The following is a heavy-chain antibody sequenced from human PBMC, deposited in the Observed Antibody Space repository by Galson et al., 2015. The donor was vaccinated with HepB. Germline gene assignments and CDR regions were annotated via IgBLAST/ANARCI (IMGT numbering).Heavy chain of an antibody. J-gene: IGHJ4*02. V-gene: IGHV7-4-1*01. CDR3: ARGRQWPDY. CDR2: INTKTGNP. Sequence: SVKVSCKASGYTFTTYDMNLVRQAPGQGLEWMGCINTKTGNPTFAQGFTGRFVFSLDTSVSTAFLQIASLKPEDTGVYYCARGRQWPDYWGQGTLVTVSS. CDR1: GYTFTTYD. D-gene: IGHD6-19*01.